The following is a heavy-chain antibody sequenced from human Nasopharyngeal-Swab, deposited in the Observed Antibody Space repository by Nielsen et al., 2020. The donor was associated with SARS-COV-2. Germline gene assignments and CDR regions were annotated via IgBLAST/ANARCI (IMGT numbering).Heavy chain of an antibody. CDR3: ARYSRGRLDT. CDR1: GYTFTDNA. J-gene: IGHJ3*02. Sequence: ASVKVSCKASGYTFTDNAINWVRQAPGQGLEWMGWINTNTGHPTYAQGFTGRFVFSLETSVSTAHLQIFSLEAADTAVYYCARYSRGRLDTWGQGTMVSVSS. D-gene: IGHD2-15*01. V-gene: IGHV7-4-1*01. CDR2: INTNTGHP.